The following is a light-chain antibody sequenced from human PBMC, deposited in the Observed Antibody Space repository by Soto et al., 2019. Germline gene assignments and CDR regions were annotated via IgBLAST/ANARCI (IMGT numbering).Light chain of an antibody. CDR1: SSDVGGYNY. CDR3: SSYTSRSTLV. J-gene: IGLJ2*01. V-gene: IGLV2-14*01. CDR2: EVS. Sequence: QSALTQPASVSGSPGQSITISCTRTSSDVGGYNYVSWYQQHPGKAPKLMIYEVSHRPSGVSNRFSGSKSGNTASLTISGLQAEDEADYYCSSYTSRSTLVFGGGTKVTVL.